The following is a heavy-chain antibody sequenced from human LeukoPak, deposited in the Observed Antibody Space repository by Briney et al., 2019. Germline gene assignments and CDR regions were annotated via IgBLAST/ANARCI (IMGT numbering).Heavy chain of an antibody. V-gene: IGHV4-39*07. CDR2: IYHSGST. J-gene: IGHJ4*02. CDR3: ARVTYDSSGYYLDY. Sequence: SETLSLTCTVSGGSITSSSYYWGWIRQPPGKGLEWIGSIYHSGSTYYNPSLKSRVTISVDTSKNQFSLKLSSVTAADTAVYYCARVTYDSSGYYLDYWGQGTLVTVSS. D-gene: IGHD3-22*01. CDR1: GGSITSSSYY.